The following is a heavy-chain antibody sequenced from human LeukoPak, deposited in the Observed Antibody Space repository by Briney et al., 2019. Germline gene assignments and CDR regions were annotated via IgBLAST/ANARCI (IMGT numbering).Heavy chain of an antibody. D-gene: IGHD6-25*01. CDR1: GFSFRSYA. V-gene: IGHV3-23*01. J-gene: IGHJ4*02. Sequence: GSLRLSCAVSGFSFRSYAMSWVRQAPGKGLEWLSGVSAGGGSTFYAESVQGRFTISRDNSKNTLYLQLSSLTAEDSALYYCVRVPILSGKPFHFWGQGTPVTVSS. CDR2: VSAGGGST. CDR3: VRVPILSGKPFHF.